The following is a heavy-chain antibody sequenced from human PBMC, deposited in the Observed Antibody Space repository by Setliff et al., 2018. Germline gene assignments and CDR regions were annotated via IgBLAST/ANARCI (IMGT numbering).Heavy chain of an antibody. J-gene: IGHJ4*02. V-gene: IGHV3-7*03. CDR2: IKPDGSGK. CDR3: GSSHDYVWGSYRY. D-gene: IGHD3-16*02. CDR1: GFSFSNYW. Sequence: LRLSCAASGFSFSNYWMTWVRQAPGKGLEWVANIKPDGSGKYYADSVTGRFSISRDNAKNSLYLQVKSLRAEDTAVYFCGSSHDYVWGSYRYWGQGTLVTVSS.